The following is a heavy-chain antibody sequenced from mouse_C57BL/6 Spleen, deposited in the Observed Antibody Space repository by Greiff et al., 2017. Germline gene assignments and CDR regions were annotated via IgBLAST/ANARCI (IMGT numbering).Heavy chain of an antibody. Sequence: VQLQQPGAELVMPGASVKLSCKASGYTFTSYWMHWVKQRPGQGLEWLGEIDPSDSYTNYNQKFKGKSTLTVYKSSSTAYMQLSSLTSEDSAVYYCARSRGVVAIDYWGQGTTLTVSS. CDR3: ARSRGVVAIDY. V-gene: IGHV1-69*01. D-gene: IGHD1-1*01. J-gene: IGHJ2*01. CDR1: GYTFTSYW. CDR2: IDPSDSYT.